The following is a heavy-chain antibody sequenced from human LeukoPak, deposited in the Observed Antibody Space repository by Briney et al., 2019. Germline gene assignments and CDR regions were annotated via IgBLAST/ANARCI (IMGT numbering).Heavy chain of an antibody. J-gene: IGHJ5*02. Sequence: ASVKVSCKASGYTFTSYGISWVRQAPGQGLEWMGGISAYNGNTNYAQKLQGRVTMTTDTSTSTAYMELRSLRSDDTAVYYCARDPGPRGSGWFDPWGQGTLVTVSS. CDR2: ISAYNGNT. CDR1: GYTFTSYG. D-gene: IGHD3-10*01. CDR3: ARDPGPRGSGWFDP. V-gene: IGHV1-18*01.